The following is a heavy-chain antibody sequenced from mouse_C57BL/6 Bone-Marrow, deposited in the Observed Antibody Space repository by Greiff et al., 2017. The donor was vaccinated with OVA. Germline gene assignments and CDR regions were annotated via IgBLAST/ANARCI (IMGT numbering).Heavy chain of an antibody. V-gene: IGHV5-9*01. D-gene: IGHD2-14*01. Sequence: EVHLVESGGGLVKPGGSLKLSCAASGFTFSSYTMSWVRQTPEKRLEWVATISGGGGNTYYPDSVKGRFTISRDNAKNTLYLQMSSLRSEDTALYYCARLNYRAYWGQGTLVTVSA. CDR2: ISGGGGNT. CDR3: ARLNYRAY. CDR1: GFTFSSYT. J-gene: IGHJ3*01.